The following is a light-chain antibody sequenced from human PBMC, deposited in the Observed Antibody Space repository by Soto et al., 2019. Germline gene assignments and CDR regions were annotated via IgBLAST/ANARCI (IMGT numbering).Light chain of an antibody. CDR2: LNSDGSH. CDR1: SGHSSYA. V-gene: IGLV4-69*01. Sequence: QTVVTQSPSASASLGASVKLTCTLSSGHSSYAIAWHQQQPEKGPRYLMKLNSDGSHSKGDGIPDRFSGSSSGAERYLTISSLQSEDEADYYCQTWGTGIVVFGGGTEVTVL. CDR3: QTWGTGIVV. J-gene: IGLJ2*01.